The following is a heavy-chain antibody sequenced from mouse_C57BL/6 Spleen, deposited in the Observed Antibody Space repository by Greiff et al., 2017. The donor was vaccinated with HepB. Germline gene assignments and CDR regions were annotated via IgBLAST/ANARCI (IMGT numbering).Heavy chain of an antibody. Sequence: QVQLQQPGAELVRPGSSVKLSCKASGYTFTSYWMHWVKQRPIQGLEWIGNIDPSDSETHYNQKFKDKATLTVDKSSSTAYMQLSSLTSEDSAVYYCARWELGYDRGYAMDYWGQGTSVTVSS. V-gene: IGHV1-52*01. D-gene: IGHD2-2*01. CDR3: ARWELGYDRGYAMDY. CDR1: GYTFTSYW. J-gene: IGHJ4*01. CDR2: IDPSDSET.